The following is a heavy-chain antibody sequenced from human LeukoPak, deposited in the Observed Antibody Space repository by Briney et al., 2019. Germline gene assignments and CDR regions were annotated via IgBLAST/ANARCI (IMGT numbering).Heavy chain of an antibody. CDR1: GGTFSSYA. D-gene: IGHD6-19*01. J-gene: IGHJ4*02. V-gene: IGHV1-69*01. CDR3: ARDKWYSSGWRAGDY. Sequence: SVKVSCKASGGTFSSYAISWVRQAPGQGLEWMGGIIPIFGTANYAQKFRGRVTITADESTSTAYMELSSLRSEDTAVYYCARDKWYSSGWRAGDYWGQGTLVTVSS. CDR2: IIPIFGTA.